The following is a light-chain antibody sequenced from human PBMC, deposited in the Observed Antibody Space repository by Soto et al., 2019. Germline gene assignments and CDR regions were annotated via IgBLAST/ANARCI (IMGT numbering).Light chain of an antibody. V-gene: IGLV1-44*01. CDR3: ATGDDRRQGLV. Sequence: QAVVTQPPSASGTPGQRVTISCSGSSSNIGSDTVNWYQQGPGTAPKLLIYGNNQRPSGVPDRFSGSKSGTSASLAIRGLQSEDEADDFWATGDDRRQGLVFGGGTKLTVL. J-gene: IGLJ2*01. CDR2: GNN. CDR1: SSNIGSDT.